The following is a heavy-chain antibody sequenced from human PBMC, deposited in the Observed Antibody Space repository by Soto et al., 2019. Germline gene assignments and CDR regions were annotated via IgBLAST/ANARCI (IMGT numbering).Heavy chain of an antibody. CDR1: GFTFSSYG. V-gene: IGHV3-30-3*01. J-gene: IGHJ4*02. CDR2: ISYDGSKK. CDR3: ARLHSDYENYFDY. D-gene: IGHD5-12*01. Sequence: VQLVESGGGVVQPGMSLRHSCAASGFTFSSYGMHWVRQAPGKGLEWVAIISYDGSKKYYADSVKGRFTISRDNSKNTLYLSMDSLRPEDTAVYYCARLHSDYENYFDYWGQGTLVTVSS.